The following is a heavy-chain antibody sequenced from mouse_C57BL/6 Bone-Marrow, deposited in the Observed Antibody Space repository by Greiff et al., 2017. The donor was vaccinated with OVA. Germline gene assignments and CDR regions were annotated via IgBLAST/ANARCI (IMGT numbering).Heavy chain of an antibody. CDR1: GYTFPDYN. D-gene: IGHD4-1*01. V-gene: IGHV1-18*01. CDR2: INPNNGGT. Sequence: EVQLQQSGPELVKPGASVKIPCKASGYTFPDYNMDWVKQSHGKSLEWIGDINPNNGGTIYNQKFKGKATLTVDKSSSTAYMELRSLTSEDTAVYYCARAPQLTGTGFAYWGQGTLVTVSA. J-gene: IGHJ3*01. CDR3: ARAPQLTGTGFAY.